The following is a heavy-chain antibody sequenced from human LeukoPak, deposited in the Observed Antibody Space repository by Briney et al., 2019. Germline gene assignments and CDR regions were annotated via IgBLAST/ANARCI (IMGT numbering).Heavy chain of an antibody. V-gene: IGHV2-5*02. CDR3: AHFTTISGSFLGFDY. J-gene: IGHJ4*02. CDR2: IYWDDDK. D-gene: IGHD3-3*01. Sequence: VSGPTLVNPTQTLTLTCTFSGFSLSTSGVGVGWIRQPPGKALEWLAPIYWDDDKRYSPSLTSRLTITKDTSKNQVVLTMTNMDPVDTVTYYCAHFTTISGSFLGFDYWGQGTLVTVSS. CDR1: GFSLSTSGVG.